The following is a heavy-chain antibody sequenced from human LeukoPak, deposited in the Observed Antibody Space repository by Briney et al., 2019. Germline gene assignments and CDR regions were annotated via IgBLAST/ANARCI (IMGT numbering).Heavy chain of an antibody. Sequence: PSETLSLTCTVYGGSISSYYWSWIRQPPGKGLEWIGYIYYSGSTNYNPSLKSRVTISVDTSKNQFSLKLSSVTAADTAVYYCARGQQLGFYYYMDVWGKGTTVTVSS. D-gene: IGHD6-13*01. J-gene: IGHJ6*03. CDR2: IYYSGST. CDR3: ARGQQLGFYYYMDV. CDR1: GGSISSYY. V-gene: IGHV4-59*01.